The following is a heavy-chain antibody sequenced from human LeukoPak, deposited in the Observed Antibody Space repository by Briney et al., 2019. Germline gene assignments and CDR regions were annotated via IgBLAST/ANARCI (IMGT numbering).Heavy chain of an antibody. CDR1: GFTFSSYS. Sequence: GSLRLSCAASGFTFSSYSMNWVRQAPGKGLEWVSSISSSSSYIYYADSVKGRFTISRDNAKNSLYLQMNSLTAEDTALYHCARDTGPYYYHGMDVWGQGTTVTVS. V-gene: IGHV3-21*04. CDR2: ISSSSSYI. J-gene: IGHJ6*02. D-gene: IGHD2-8*02. CDR3: ARDTGPYYYHGMDV.